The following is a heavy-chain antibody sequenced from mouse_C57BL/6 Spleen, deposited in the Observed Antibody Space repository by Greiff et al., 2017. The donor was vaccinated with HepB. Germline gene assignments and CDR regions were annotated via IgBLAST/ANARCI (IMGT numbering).Heavy chain of an antibody. D-gene: IGHD1-1*01. CDR3: ARERYGSSYGYWYFDV. V-gene: IGHV1-80*01. CDR1: GYAFSSYW. J-gene: IGHJ1*03. CDR2: IYPGDGDT. Sequence: VQLQQSGAELVKPGASVKISCKASGYAFSSYWMNWVKQRPGKGLEWIGQIYPGDGDTNYNGKFKGKATLTADKSSSPAYMQLSSLTSEDSAVYFCARERYGSSYGYWYFDVWGTATTVTVSS.